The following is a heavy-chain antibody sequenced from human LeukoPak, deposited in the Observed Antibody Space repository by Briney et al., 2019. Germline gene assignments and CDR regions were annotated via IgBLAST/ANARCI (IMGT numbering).Heavy chain of an antibody. CDR3: ASSYCSSTSCYDGGTPPVDYYYYMDV. J-gene: IGHJ6*03. CDR2: IIPIFGTA. D-gene: IGHD2-2*01. V-gene: IGHV1-69*05. Sequence: ASVKVSCKASGGTLSSYAISWVRQAPGQGLEWMGGIIPIFGTANYAQKFQGRVTITTDESTSTAYMELSSLRSEDTAVYYCASSYCSSTSCYDGGTPPVDYYYYMDVWGKGTTVTVSS. CDR1: GGTLSSYA.